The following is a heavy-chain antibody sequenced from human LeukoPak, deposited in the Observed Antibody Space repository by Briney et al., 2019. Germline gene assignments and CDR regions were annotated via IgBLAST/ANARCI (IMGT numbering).Heavy chain of an antibody. Sequence: SETLSLTCTVSGGSISSGSYYWSWIRRPAGEGLEWVGRIYPTGSTNHNLPLKSRVTISEDTSKNQFSLQLSSVPAADTAVYYRARAWSGSYNPLFDYWGQGTLVTVSS. CDR3: ARAWSGSYNPLFDY. J-gene: IGHJ4*02. CDR1: GGSISSGSYY. D-gene: IGHD6-19*01. V-gene: IGHV4-61*02. CDR2: IYPTGST.